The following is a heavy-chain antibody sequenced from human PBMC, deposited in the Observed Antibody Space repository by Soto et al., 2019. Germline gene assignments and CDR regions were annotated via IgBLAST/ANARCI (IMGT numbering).Heavy chain of an antibody. CDR1: GFIFSTYS. Sequence: EVQLVESGGGMVQPGGSLRLSCAASGFIFSTYSMNWVRQAPGKGLEWVSYISSSSSTIYYADSVKGRFTISRDNAKNSLYLQMNSLRDEDTAVYYCARVLPSRGGSYQARAFDIWGQGTMVTVSS. V-gene: IGHV3-48*02. CDR3: ARVLPSRGGSYQARAFDI. D-gene: IGHD1-26*01. J-gene: IGHJ3*02. CDR2: ISSSSSTI.